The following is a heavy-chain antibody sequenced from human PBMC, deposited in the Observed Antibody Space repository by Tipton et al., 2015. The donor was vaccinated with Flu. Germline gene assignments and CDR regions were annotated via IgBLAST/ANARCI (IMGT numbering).Heavy chain of an antibody. V-gene: IGHV4-39*01. CDR3: ARPGSSVGWYYLDH. CDR1: GGSITSNIYY. D-gene: IGHD3-10*01. J-gene: IGHJ4*02. CDR2: MSYSGNT. Sequence: TLSLTRTVSGGSITSNIYYWGWIRQSPGKGLEWIGSMSYSGNTYKNPSLKSRVTISVDTSMNQFSLKLSSVTAADTAVYYCARPGSSVGWYYLDHWGQGTLVTVSS.